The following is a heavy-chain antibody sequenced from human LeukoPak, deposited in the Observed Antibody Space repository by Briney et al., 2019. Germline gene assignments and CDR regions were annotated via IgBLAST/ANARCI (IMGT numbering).Heavy chain of an antibody. D-gene: IGHD2-2*01. CDR3: ARLSGVGYAWYNYFDY. CDR2: IYYSGST. V-gene: IGHV4-59*01. Sequence: QPSETLSLTCTVSGGSISSYYWSWIRQPPGKGLEWIGYIYYSGSTNYNPSLKSRVTISVETSKNQFSLKLSSVTAADTAVYYCARLSGVGYAWYNYFDYWGQGTLVTVSS. J-gene: IGHJ4*02. CDR1: GGSISSYY.